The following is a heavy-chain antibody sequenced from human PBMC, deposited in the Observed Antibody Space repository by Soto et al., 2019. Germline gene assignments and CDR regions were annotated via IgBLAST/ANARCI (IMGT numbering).Heavy chain of an antibody. CDR2: INHSGST. V-gene: IGHV4-34*01. J-gene: IGHJ6*03. Sequence: QVQLQQWGAGLLKPSETLSLTCAVYGGSFRGYHWSWIRQPPGKGLEWIGEINHSGSTNYHPSLKSRVTISLDTSKNQFSLKLSSVTAADTAVYYCARWVTMVRGLTANYYYYYMDVWGKGTTVTVSS. CDR1: GGSFRGYH. CDR3: ARWVTMVRGLTANYYYYYMDV. D-gene: IGHD3-10*01.